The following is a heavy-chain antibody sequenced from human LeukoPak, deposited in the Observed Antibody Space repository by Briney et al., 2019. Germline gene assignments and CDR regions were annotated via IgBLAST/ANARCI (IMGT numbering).Heavy chain of an antibody. J-gene: IGHJ5*01. Sequence: GGSLRLSCAASGFTFSDYYMSWIRQAPGKGLEWVSYISSSSSYTNYADSVKGRFAISRGNAKNSLYLQMNSLRAEDTAVYYCARANLYSSGWFDYWGQGTLVTVSS. D-gene: IGHD6-19*01. CDR2: ISSSSSYT. CDR3: ARANLYSSGWFDY. CDR1: GFTFSDYY. V-gene: IGHV3-11*06.